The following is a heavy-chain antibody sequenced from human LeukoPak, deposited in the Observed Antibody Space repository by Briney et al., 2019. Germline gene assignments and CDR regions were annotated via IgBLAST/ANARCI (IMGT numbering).Heavy chain of an antibody. J-gene: IGHJ4*02. CDR1: GGSFSGYY. CDR2: INHSGST. V-gene: IGHV4-34*01. D-gene: IGHD2-2*01. CDR3: AIGCSSTSCPGPFDY. Sequence: PSETLSLTCAVHGGSFSGYYWSWIRQPPGKGLEWVGEINHSGSTNYNPSLKSRVTISVDTSKNQFSLKLSSVTAADTAVYYCAIGCSSTSCPGPFDYWGQGTLVTVSS.